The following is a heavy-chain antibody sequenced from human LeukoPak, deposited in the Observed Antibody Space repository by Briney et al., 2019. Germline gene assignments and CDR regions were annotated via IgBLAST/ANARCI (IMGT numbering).Heavy chain of an antibody. CDR3: ARVSPLPPPTRYGSGSYYNGRPDY. Sequence: PSETLSLTCAVYGGSFSGYYWSWIRQPPGKGLEWLGEINHSGSTNYNPSLKSRVTISVDTSKNQFSLKLSSVTAADTAVYYCARVSPLPPPTRYGSGSYYNGRPDYWGQGTLVTVSS. CDR1: GGSFSGYY. D-gene: IGHD3-10*01. J-gene: IGHJ4*02. CDR2: INHSGST. V-gene: IGHV4-34*01.